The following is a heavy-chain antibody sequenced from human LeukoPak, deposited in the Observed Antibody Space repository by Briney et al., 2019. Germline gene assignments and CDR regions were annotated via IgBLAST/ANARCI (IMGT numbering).Heavy chain of an antibody. CDR3: ARDPSGYEKLGYSYGMDV. CDR1: GGSISSYY. D-gene: IGHD5-12*01. J-gene: IGHJ6*02. CDR2: IYTSGST. V-gene: IGHV4-4*07. Sequence: SETLSLTCTVSGGSISSYYWSWIRQPAGKGLEWIGRIYTSGSTNYNPSLKSRVTMSVDTSKNQFSLKLSSVTAADTAVYYCARDPSGYEKLGYSYGMDVWGQGTTVTVSS.